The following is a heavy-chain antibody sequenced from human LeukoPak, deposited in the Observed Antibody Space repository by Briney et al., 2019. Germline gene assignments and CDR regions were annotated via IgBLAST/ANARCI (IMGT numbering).Heavy chain of an antibody. Sequence: GGSLRLSCAASGFTFSTYWMLWVRQAPGKGLEWLASIKNDGSDIYYEDSVKGRFTISRDNAKNSLYLQLNSLRAEDTAVYFCARDHLAGWALEYWGQGTLVTVSS. CDR3: ARDHLAGWALEY. J-gene: IGHJ4*02. V-gene: IGHV3-7*01. CDR2: IKNDGSDI. D-gene: IGHD6-19*01. CDR1: GFTFSTYW.